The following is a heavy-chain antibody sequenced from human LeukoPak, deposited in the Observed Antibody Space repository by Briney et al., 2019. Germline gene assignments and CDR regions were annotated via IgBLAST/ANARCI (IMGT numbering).Heavy chain of an antibody. J-gene: IGHJ4*02. V-gene: IGHV3-23*01. CDR1: GFTFSSYA. D-gene: IGHD3-3*01. CDR2: ISGSGGST. Sequence: GGSLRLSCAANGFTFSSYAMSWVRQAPGKGLEWVSGISGSGGSTYYAVSVKGRFPISRDNSKNTLYLQMNGLRAEDTALYYCAKDVGFLEWLVCFDYWGQGTLVTVSS. CDR3: AKDVGFLEWLVCFDY.